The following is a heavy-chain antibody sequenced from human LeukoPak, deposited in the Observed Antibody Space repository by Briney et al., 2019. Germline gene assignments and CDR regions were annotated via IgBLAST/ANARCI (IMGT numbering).Heavy chain of an antibody. D-gene: IGHD5-24*01. CDR3: ASPGGQHRDGYI. V-gene: IGHV3-53*01. J-gene: IGHJ1*01. CDR2: VYSGDST. Sequence: GGSLRLSCAASGFTVSSTYMSWVRQAPGKGLEWVSVVYSGDSTYYADSVKGRFTISRDNSKNTLYLQMNSLRAEDTAVYYCASPGGQHRDGYIWGQGTLVTVSS. CDR1: GFTVSSTY.